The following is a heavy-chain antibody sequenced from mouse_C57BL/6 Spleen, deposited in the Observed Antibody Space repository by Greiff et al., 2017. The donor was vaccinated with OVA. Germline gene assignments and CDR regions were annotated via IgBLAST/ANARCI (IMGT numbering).Heavy chain of an antibody. CDR3: ARGTAHAAWFAY. V-gene: IGHV1-64*01. D-gene: IGHD3-2*02. CDR1: GYTFTSYW. CDR2: IHPNSGST. Sequence: QVQLKQPGAELVKPGASVKLSCKASGYTFTSYWMHWVKQRPGQGLEWIGMIHPNSGSTNYNEKFKSKATLTVYKSSSTAYMQLSSLTSEDSAVYYCARGTAHAAWFAYWGQGTLVTVSA. J-gene: IGHJ3*01.